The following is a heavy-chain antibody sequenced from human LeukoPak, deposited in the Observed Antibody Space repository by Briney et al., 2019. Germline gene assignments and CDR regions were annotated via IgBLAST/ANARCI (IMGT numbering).Heavy chain of an antibody. V-gene: IGHV4-38-2*02. Sequence: PSETLSLTCTVSGYSITYGHYWGWIRQTPGKGLERVGSGYETTYDNPSLKSRVTISVDTSKNQFALQLTSVTAADTAVYYCARLGRGYYDSDGKSFSIDYWGQGTLVTVSS. J-gene: IGHJ4*02. CDR3: ARLGRGYYDSDGKSFSIDY. D-gene: IGHD3-22*01. CDR1: GYSITYGHY. CDR2: GYETT.